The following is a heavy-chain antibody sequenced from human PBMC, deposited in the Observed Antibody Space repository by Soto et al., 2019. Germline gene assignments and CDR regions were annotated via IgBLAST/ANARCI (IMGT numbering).Heavy chain of an antibody. V-gene: IGHV4-34*01. Sequence: QVQLQQWGAGLLKPSETLSLTCAVYGGSFSGYYWSWIRQPPGKGLEWIGEINHSGSTNYNPSLKSRVTTSVDTAKNQFSLKLSSVTAADTAVYYCATGEYSSSPDYLGQGTLVIVSS. D-gene: IGHD6-6*01. CDR1: GGSFSGYY. J-gene: IGHJ4*02. CDR2: INHSGST. CDR3: ATGEYSSSPDY.